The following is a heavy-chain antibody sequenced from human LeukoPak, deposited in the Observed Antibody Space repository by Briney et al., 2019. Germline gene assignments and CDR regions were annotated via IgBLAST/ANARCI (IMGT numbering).Heavy chain of an antibody. CDR1: GYTFTGYY. J-gene: IGHJ6*03. CDR2: ISAYNGNT. Sequence: GASVKVSCKASGYTFTGYYMHWVRQAPGQGLEWMGWISAYNGNTNYAQKLQGRVTMTTDTSTSTAYMELRSLRSDDTAVYYCAGDPPGLGPDYYYYYMDVWGKGTTVTVSS. V-gene: IGHV1-18*04. CDR3: AGDPPGLGPDYYYYYMDV. D-gene: IGHD7-27*01.